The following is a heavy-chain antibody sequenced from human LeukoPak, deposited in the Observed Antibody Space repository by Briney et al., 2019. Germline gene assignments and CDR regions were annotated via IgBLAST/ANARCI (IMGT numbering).Heavy chain of an antibody. CDR1: EFTFSTYS. Sequence: GGSLRLSCAASEFTFSTYSMNWLRLAPGKGLEWVSSISPDSNYKYYVDSVKGRFTISRDNAKSSLCLQMNSLRAEDTAVYYCVRGGYRGFDYEYWGQGTLVTVSS. D-gene: IGHD5-12*01. CDR3: VRGGYRGFDYEY. CDR2: ISPDSNYK. V-gene: IGHV3-21*01. J-gene: IGHJ4*02.